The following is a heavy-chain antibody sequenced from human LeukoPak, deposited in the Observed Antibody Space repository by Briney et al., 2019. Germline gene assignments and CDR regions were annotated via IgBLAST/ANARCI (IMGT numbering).Heavy chain of an antibody. CDR2: DGSTT. Sequence: DGSTTSYADSVKGRFTISRDNAKNTLYLQMNSLRAEDTALYYCARRRSYCTSTRCYTYFDYWGQGTLVTVSS. CDR3: ARRRSYCTSTRCYTYFDY. J-gene: IGHJ4*02. V-gene: IGHV3-74*01. D-gene: IGHD2-2*01.